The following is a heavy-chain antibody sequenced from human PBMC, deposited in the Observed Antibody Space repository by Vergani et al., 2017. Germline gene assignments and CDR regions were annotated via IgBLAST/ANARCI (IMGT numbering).Heavy chain of an antibody. V-gene: IGHV1-69-2*01. CDR3: ATPQTVTTGGMEV. J-gene: IGHJ6*02. CDR2: VDPEDGET. D-gene: IGHD4-17*01. CDR1: VYTFTDHY. Sequence: EVRLVPSGAEVKKPGATMKISCKVSVYTFTDHYMHWVEQAPGKRLEWMGLVDPEDGETIYAEKFKGRVTIAADTSTDTAHLELSSLRSEDTAVYYCATPQTVTTGGMEVWGQGTTVIVSS.